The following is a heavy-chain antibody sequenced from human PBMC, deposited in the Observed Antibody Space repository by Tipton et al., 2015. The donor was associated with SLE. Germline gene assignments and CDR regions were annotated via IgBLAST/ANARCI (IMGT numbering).Heavy chain of an antibody. D-gene: IGHD2-21*02. J-gene: IGHJ4*02. CDR1: GFTFSDYY. CDR2: ISSSSSYT. CDR3: ARRNYRGGDYAGPGDY. V-gene: IGHV3-11*03. Sequence: SLRLSCAASGFTFSDYYMSWIRQAPGKGLEWVSYISSSSSYTNYADSVKGRFTISRDNAKNSLYLQMNSLRAEDTAVYYCARRNYRGGDYAGPGDYWGQGTLVAVSS.